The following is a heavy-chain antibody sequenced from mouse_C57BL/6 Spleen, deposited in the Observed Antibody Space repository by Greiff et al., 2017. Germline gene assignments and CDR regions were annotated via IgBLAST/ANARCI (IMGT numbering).Heavy chain of an antibody. D-gene: IGHD1-1*01. CDR2: INPNNGGT. J-gene: IGHJ4*01. CDR3: ARSPYYYYGSSPYAMDY. CDR1: GYTFTDYY. V-gene: IGHV1-26*01. Sequence: VQLQQSGPELVKPGASVKISCKASGYTFTDYYMNWVKQSHGKSLEWIGDINPNNGGTSYNQKFKGKATLTVDQSSSTAYMELRRLTSEDSAVYYCARSPYYYYGSSPYAMDYWGQGTSVTVSS.